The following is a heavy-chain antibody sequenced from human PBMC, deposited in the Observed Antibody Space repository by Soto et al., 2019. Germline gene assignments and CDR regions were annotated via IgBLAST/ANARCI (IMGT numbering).Heavy chain of an antibody. Sequence: EVQLLESGGGLVQPGGSLRLSCAGSGFTFINYAMNWVGQVPGKGLEWVSSIGGGGDAAFFPDSVRGRFTISRDNSKNTVTLQMNSLGVDDTAVYYCARKILGSTSRPNYWYFDVWGRGTLVTVSS. CDR1: GFTFINYA. D-gene: IGHD3-16*01. V-gene: IGHV3-23*01. CDR2: IGGGGDAA. J-gene: IGHJ2*01. CDR3: ARKILGSTSRPNYWYFDV.